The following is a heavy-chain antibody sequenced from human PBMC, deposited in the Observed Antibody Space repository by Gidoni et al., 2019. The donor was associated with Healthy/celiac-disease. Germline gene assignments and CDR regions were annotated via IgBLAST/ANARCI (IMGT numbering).Heavy chain of an antibody. CDR3: AGLYCGGDCCYGMYYGMDV. CDR1: GGAISSYY. CDR2: IYYSEST. J-gene: IGHJ6*02. V-gene: IGHV4-59*01. Sequence: QVQLQASGPGLVKHAETLSLTCTVSGGAISSYYWSWIRQHPGKGLEWIGYIYYSESTNYNPSLKSRVTISVDTSKYQFSLKLSSVTAADTAVYYCAGLYCGGDCCYGMYYGMDVWGQGTTVTVSS. D-gene: IGHD2-21*02.